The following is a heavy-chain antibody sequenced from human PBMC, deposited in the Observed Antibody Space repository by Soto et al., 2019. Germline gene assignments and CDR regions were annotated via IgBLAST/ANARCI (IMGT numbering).Heavy chain of an antibody. CDR2: INHSGST. CDR1: GGSFSGYY. J-gene: IGHJ4*02. CDR3: ARGLAGLLDY. Sequence: SETLSLTCAVYGGSFSGYYWSWIRQPPGKGLEWIGEINHSGSTNYNPSLKSRVTISVSTSKNQFSLKLSSVTAADTAVYYCARGLAGLLDYWGQGTLVTVSS. V-gene: IGHV4-34*01.